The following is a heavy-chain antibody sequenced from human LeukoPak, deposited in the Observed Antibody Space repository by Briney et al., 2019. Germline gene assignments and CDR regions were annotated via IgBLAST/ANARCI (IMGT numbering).Heavy chain of an antibody. CDR1: GFTPSSFP. V-gene: IGHV3-23*01. Sequence: GGSLRLSCAASGFTPSSFPMSWVRQAPGKGLEWVSVISGSGAITYYADSVRGRFTISRDNSKNTLYLQMNSLRAEDTAVYYCAKVLAVAGGYWGQGTLVTVSS. CDR2: ISGSGAIT. CDR3: AKVLAVAGGY. D-gene: IGHD6-19*01. J-gene: IGHJ4*02.